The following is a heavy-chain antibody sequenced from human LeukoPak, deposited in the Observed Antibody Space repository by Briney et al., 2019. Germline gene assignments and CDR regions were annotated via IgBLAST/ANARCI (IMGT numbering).Heavy chain of an antibody. V-gene: IGHV5-51*01. J-gene: IGHJ4*02. Sequence: GESLNISCKASGSSFTTHWIGWVRPKPGKGLGWMGIIYPDDSDTRYSPSFQGQVNISADQSSNTTYLQWSSLKASDTAIYYCARPRREVAALDYWGQGALVTVSS. CDR1: GSSFTTHW. CDR2: IYPDDSDT. D-gene: IGHD6-6*01. CDR3: ARPRREVAALDY.